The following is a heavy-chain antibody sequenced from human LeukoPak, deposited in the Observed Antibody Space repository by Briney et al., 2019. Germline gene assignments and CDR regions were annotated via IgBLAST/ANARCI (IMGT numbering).Heavy chain of an antibody. CDR3: ARDQSAYGMDV. CDR2: INSDGSST. Sequence: PGGSLRLSCVASGFTLSSYWMHWGRQAPGKGLVWVSRINSDGSSTSYADSVKGRFTISRDNAKNTLYLQMSSLRAEDTAVYYCARDQSAYGMDVWGQGTTVTVSS. J-gene: IGHJ6*02. CDR1: GFTLSSYW. V-gene: IGHV3-74*01.